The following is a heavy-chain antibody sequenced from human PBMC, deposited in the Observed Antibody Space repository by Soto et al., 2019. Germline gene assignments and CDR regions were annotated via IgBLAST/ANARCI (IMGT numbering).Heavy chain of an antibody. CDR3: ETTLLSSVSSFSSWIDH. CDR1: GYSFTRKG. J-gene: IGHJ4*02. D-gene: IGHD1-26*01. Sequence: GESLKISCKASGYSFTRKGISWVRQMPGKGLEWMGRIDPTDSYTNYSPSFQGHVTISVDKSSSTAYVQWSSLKASDTAMYYCETTLLSSVSSFSSWIDHWGQGTLVTVSS. V-gene: IGHV5-10-1*01. CDR2: IDPTDSYT.